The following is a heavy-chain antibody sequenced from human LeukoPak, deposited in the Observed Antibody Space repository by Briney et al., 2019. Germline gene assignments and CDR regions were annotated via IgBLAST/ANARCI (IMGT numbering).Heavy chain of an antibody. D-gene: IGHD1-26*01. Sequence: SETLSLTCTVSGGSISSYYWSWIRQPPGKGLEWIGYIYYSGSTNYNPSLKSRVTISVDTSKNQFSLELSSVTAADTAVYYCARVIVGATKHIDYWGQGTLVTVSS. CDR2: IYYSGST. V-gene: IGHV4-59*08. CDR1: GGSISSYY. J-gene: IGHJ4*02. CDR3: ARVIVGATKHIDY.